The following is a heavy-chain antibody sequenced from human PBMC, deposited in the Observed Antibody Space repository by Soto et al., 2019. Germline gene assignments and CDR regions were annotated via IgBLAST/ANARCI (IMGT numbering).Heavy chain of an antibody. Sequence: SETLSLSCIVSGGSISSSNYYWGWIRQPPGKGLEWIGSIYYSGSTYYNPSLKSRVTISVDTSKNQFSLRLKSVTAADTAVYYCAGDGSGYLGWFDSWGQGALVTVS. CDR1: GGSISSSNYY. D-gene: IGHD3-22*01. CDR2: IYYSGST. V-gene: IGHV4-39*01. J-gene: IGHJ5*01. CDR3: AGDGSGYLGWFDS.